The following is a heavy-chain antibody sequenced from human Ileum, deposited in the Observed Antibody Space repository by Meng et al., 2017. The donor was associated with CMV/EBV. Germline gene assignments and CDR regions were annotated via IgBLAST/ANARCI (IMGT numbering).Heavy chain of an antibody. V-gene: IGHV1-69*01. J-gene: IGHJ4*02. CDR3: ARGFSNGYLPFDY. D-gene: IGHD3-22*01. CDR1: VGVCNNDA. Sequence: VQCVRAWDLVKKTGSTETFSCKSSVGVCNNDALNWVRKAPGQGLDWMGGIIAVLKTPTYAQKFRGRLTITADESTGTTYMDLTSLTSEDTAVYYCARGFSNGYLPFDYWGQGTLVTVSS. CDR2: IIAVLKTP.